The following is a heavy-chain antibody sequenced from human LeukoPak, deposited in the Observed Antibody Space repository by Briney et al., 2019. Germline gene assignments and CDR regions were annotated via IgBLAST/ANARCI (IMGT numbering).Heavy chain of an antibody. V-gene: IGHV3-7*03. CDR1: GFIFSTYW. J-gene: IGHJ4*02. D-gene: IGHD5-12*01. Sequence: GSLRLSCAASGFIFSTYWMSWVRQAPGKGLEWVANIKQDGSKKYYVDSVKGRFTISRDNAKNLLYLQMNSLRAEDTAVYYCARDGMATINSWGQGTVVTVSS. CDR2: IKQDGSKK. CDR3: ARDGMATINS.